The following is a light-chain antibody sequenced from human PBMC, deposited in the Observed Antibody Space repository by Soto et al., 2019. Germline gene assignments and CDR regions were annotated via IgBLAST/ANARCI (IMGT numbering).Light chain of an antibody. CDR2: AAS. Sequence: DIQMTQSPSTLSGSVGDRVTITCRASQTISSWLAWYQQKPGKAPDLLIYAASSLHSGVPSRFSGSGSGTDFTLTISSLQPEDFATFYCQQSYSSWTFGQGTKVDIK. CDR1: QTISSW. CDR3: QQSYSSWT. V-gene: IGKV1-39*01. J-gene: IGKJ1*01.